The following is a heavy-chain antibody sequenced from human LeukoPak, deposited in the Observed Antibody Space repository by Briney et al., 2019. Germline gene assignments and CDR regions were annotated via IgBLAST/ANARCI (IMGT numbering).Heavy chain of an antibody. Sequence: ASVKVSCKASGYTFTSHDINWVRQATGQGLEWMGWMNPNSGNTGYAQKFQDRVTMTRNTSISTAYMELSSLRSEDTAVYYCARRGGTMTYYGMDVWGQGTTVTVSS. CDR3: ARRGGTMTYYGMDV. CDR2: MNPNSGNT. D-gene: IGHD3-22*01. CDR1: GYTFTSHD. V-gene: IGHV1-8*01. J-gene: IGHJ6*02.